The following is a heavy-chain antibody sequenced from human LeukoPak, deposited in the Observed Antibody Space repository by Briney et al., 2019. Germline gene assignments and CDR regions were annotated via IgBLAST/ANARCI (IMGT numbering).Heavy chain of an antibody. CDR2: IYSGGST. D-gene: IGHD2-2*01. CDR1: GFTVSSNY. V-gene: IGHV3-66*01. CDR3: ARWRGERSDKGIVVVPAAYIDY. Sequence: GGSLRLSCAASGFTVSSNYMSWVRQAPGKGLEWVSVIYSGGSTYYADSVKGRFTISRDNSKNTLYLQMNSLRAEDTAVYYCARWRGERSDKGIVVVPAAYIDYWGQGTLVTVSS. J-gene: IGHJ4*02.